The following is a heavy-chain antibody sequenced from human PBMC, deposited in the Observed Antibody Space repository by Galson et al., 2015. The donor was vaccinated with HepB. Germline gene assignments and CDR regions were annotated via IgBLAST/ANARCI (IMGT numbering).Heavy chain of an antibody. D-gene: IGHD2-2*01. CDR2: IYYSGST. V-gene: IGHV4-39*01. J-gene: IGHJ4*02. CDR3: ARIPWTKRSRLYYFDY. Sequence: LSLTCTVSGGSISSSSYYWGWIRQPPGKGLEWIGSIYYSGSTYYNPSLKSRVTISVDTSKNQFSLKLSSVTAADTAVYYCARIPWTKRSRLYYFDYWGQGTLVTVSS. CDR1: GGSISSSSYY.